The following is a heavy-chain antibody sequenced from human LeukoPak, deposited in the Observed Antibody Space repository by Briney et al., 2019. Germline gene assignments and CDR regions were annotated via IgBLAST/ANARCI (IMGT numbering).Heavy chain of an antibody. V-gene: IGHV4-34*01. CDR1: GGSFSGYH. CDR2: INDRGHT. J-gene: IGHJ4*02. D-gene: IGHD4-23*01. CDR3: ARDPTTVVTTPYYFDF. Sequence: PSETLSLTCAVHGGSFSGYHWIWLRQSPGKGLEWIGEINDRGHTNYNPSLESRITISVDTSKKQFSLNLSSVTAADTAVYYCARDPTTVVTTPYYFDFWGQGTLVTVSS.